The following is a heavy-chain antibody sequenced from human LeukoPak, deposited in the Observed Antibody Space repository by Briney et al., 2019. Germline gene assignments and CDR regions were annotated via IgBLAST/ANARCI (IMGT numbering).Heavy chain of an antibody. Sequence: SETLSLTCAVYGGSFSGYYWSWIRQPPGKGLEWIGEINHSGSTNYNPSLKSRVTISVDTSKNQFSLKLSSVTAADTAVYYCARTYYDILTGYYMYFDYWGQGTLVTVPS. V-gene: IGHV4-34*01. J-gene: IGHJ4*02. CDR1: GGSFSGYY. CDR3: ARTYYDILTGYYMYFDY. D-gene: IGHD3-9*01. CDR2: INHSGST.